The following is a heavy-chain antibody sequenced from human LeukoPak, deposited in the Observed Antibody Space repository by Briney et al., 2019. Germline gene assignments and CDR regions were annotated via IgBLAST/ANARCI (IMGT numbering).Heavy chain of an antibody. J-gene: IGHJ4*02. CDR1: GFTFSSYW. D-gene: IGHD2/OR15-2a*01. CDR2: INTDGSET. CDR3: AGDFYQRGD. V-gene: IGHV3-74*03. Sequence: PGGSLRLSCEASGFTFSSYWMHWVRQVPGKGLMWVSRINTDGSETTYADSVKGRFTISRDNAKNTLYLQVSSLRADDTAIYYCAGDFYQRGDWGQGTLVTVSS.